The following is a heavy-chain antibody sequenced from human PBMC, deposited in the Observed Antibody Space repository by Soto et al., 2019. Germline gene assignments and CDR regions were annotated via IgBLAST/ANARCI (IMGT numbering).Heavy chain of an antibody. J-gene: IGHJ6*02. V-gene: IGHV4-34*01. Sequence: SETLSLTCAVYGGSFSGYYWSWIRQPPGKGLEWIGEINHSGSTNYNPSLKSRVTISVDTSKNQFSLKQSSVTAADTAVYYCARGVRRLRDYYYGMDVWGQGTTVTVSS. D-gene: IGHD5-18*01. CDR2: INHSGST. CDR1: GGSFSGYY. CDR3: ARGVRRLRDYYYGMDV.